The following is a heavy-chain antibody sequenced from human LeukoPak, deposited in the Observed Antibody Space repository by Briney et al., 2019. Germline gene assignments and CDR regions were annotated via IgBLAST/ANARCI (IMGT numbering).Heavy chain of an antibody. J-gene: IGHJ4*02. V-gene: IGHV3-30*04. D-gene: IGHD6-19*01. CDR1: GFTFSSYA. Sequence: GGFLRLSCAASGFTFSSYAMHWVRQAPGKGLEWVAVISYDGSNKYYADSVEGRFTISRDNSKNTLYLQMNSLRAEDTAVYYCAREGAAVAGIFDYWGQGTLVTVSS. CDR3: AREGAAVAGIFDY. CDR2: ISYDGSNK.